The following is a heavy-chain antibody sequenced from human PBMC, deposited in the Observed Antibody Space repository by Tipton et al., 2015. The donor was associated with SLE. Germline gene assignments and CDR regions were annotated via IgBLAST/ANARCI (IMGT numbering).Heavy chain of an antibody. V-gene: IGHV4-59*12. CDR1: GGSISSYY. J-gene: IGHJ3*02. Sequence: TLSLTCTVSGGSISSYYWSWIRQPPGKGLEWIGYIYYSGITNYNPSLKSRVTMSVDTSKNHFSLKLSSVTAADTAVYYCAREPSLEGDAFDIWGQGTMVTVSS. CDR3: AREPSLEGDAFDI. CDR2: IYYSGIT. D-gene: IGHD5-24*01.